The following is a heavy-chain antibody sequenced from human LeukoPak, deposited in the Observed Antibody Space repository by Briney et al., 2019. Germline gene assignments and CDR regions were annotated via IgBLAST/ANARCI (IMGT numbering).Heavy chain of an antibody. CDR2: IYHSGST. CDR1: GYSISSGYY. Sequence: PSETLSLTCAVSGYSISSGYYWGWIRQPPGKGLEWIGSIYHSGSTYYNPSLKRRLTISVDTSKNQFSLKLSSVTAADTAVYYCARQGGGVVVPAALIYWGQGTLVTVSS. D-gene: IGHD2-2*01. V-gene: IGHV4-38-2*01. J-gene: IGHJ4*02. CDR3: ARQGGGVVVPAALIY.